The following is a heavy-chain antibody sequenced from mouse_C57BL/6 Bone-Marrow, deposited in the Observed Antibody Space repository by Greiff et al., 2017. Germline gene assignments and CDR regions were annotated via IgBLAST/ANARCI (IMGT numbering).Heavy chain of an antibody. CDR2: IYPGSGNT. CDR1: GYTFTDYY. D-gene: IGHD2-4*01. CDR3: ARMGYYEYDEGDY. Sequence: QVQLQQSGAELVRPGASVKLSCKASGYTFTDYYINWVKQRPGQGLEWIARIYPGSGNTYYNEKFKGKATLTAEKSSSTAYMQLRSLTSEDSAVYFCARMGYYEYDEGDYWGQGTTLTVSS. V-gene: IGHV1-76*01. J-gene: IGHJ2*01.